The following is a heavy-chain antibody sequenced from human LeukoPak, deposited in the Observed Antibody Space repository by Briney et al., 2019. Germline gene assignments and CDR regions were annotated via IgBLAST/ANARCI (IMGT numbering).Heavy chain of an antibody. Sequence: GGSLRPSCAASGFTFSSYAMNWVRQAPGKGLEWVSYISSGSSTIYYADSVKGRFTISRDNAKNSLYLQVNSLRAEDTAVYYCVRVIVDDYNSRPSDYWGQGTLVTVSS. D-gene: IGHD5-24*01. V-gene: IGHV3-48*01. CDR2: ISSGSSTI. CDR1: GFTFSSYA. J-gene: IGHJ4*02. CDR3: VRVIVDDYNSRPSDY.